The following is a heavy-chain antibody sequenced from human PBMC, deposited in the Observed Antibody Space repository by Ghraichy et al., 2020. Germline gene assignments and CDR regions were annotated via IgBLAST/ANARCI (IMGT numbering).Heavy chain of an antibody. CDR1: GFTFSTSW. J-gene: IGHJ4*02. CDR3: ARAGYYRFDY. D-gene: IGHD3-22*01. V-gene: IGHV3-74*01. Sequence: LSLTCAASGFTFSTSWMHWVRQAPGKGLVWVSRMNSDGSNTNYADSVRGRFTISRDNAKSTLYLQMNSLSAEDTAVYYCARAGYYRFDYWGQGTLVTDSS. CDR2: MNSDGSNT.